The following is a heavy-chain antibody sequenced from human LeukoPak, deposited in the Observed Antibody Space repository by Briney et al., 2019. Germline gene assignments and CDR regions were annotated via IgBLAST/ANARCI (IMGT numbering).Heavy chain of an antibody. Sequence: ASATVSCKASGYTFSNYTINWVRLAPGQGLEWMGWIDTNTGNPTYAQGFAGRFVFSLDTSVTTTYLQISSLKAEDTAVYYCTRGRDTTGYFVYWGQGTLVTVSS. D-gene: IGHD3-22*01. J-gene: IGHJ4*02. V-gene: IGHV7-4-1*02. CDR3: TRGRDTTGYFVY. CDR2: IDTNTGNP. CDR1: GYTFSNYT.